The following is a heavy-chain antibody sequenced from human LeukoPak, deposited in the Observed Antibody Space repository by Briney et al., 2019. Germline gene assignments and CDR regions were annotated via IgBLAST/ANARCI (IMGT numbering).Heavy chain of an antibody. Sequence: SETLSLTCTVSGGSISSYYWSWIRPPPGKGLEWIGYIYYSGSTNYNPSLKSRVTISVDTSKNQFSLKLSSVTAADTAVYYCARDQSTTSYYYGMDVWGQGTTVTVSS. D-gene: IGHD2-2*01. CDR1: GGSISSYY. J-gene: IGHJ6*02. CDR3: ARDQSTTSYYYGMDV. V-gene: IGHV4-59*01. CDR2: IYYSGST.